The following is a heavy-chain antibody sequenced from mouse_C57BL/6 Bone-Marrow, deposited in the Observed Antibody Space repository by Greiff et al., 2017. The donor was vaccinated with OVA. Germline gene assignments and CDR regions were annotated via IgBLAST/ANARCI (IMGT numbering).Heavy chain of an antibody. CDR3: ARDGSSYYYAMDY. D-gene: IGHD1-1*01. J-gene: IGHJ4*01. Sequence: VQLQQPGAELVKPGASVKMSCKASGYTFTSYWITWVKQRPGQGLEWIGDIYPGSGSTNYNEKFKSKATLTVDTSSSTAYMQLSSLTSEDSAVYYCARDGSSYYYAMDYWGQGTSDTVSS. V-gene: IGHV1-55*01. CDR2: IYPGSGST. CDR1: GYTFTSYW.